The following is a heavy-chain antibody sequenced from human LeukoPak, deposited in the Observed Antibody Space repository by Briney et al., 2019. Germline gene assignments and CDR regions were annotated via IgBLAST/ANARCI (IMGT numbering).Heavy chain of an antibody. CDR1: GYTFTSYY. J-gene: IGHJ4*02. CDR2: FDPEDGET. V-gene: IGHV1-24*01. Sequence: ASVKVSCKASGYTFTSYYMHWVRQAPGKGLEWMGGFDPEDGETIYAQKFQGRVTMTEDTSTDTAYMELSSLRSEDTAVYYCAGVGYGDYANVYWGQGTLVTVSS. CDR3: AGVGYGDYANVY. D-gene: IGHD4-17*01.